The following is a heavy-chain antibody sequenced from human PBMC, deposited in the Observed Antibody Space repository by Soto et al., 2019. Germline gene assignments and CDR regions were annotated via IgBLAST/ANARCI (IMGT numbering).Heavy chain of an antibody. CDR3: AKDRTSNFWSAYFDS. D-gene: IGHD3-3*01. CDR2: ISYDGRHE. Sequence: QVQLVESGGGVVQPGRSLRLSSAVSGFTFSSYAMHWVRQAPGKGLEWVAVISYDGRHESYTDSVKGRFTISRDTSKNTLYLQMNSLRPEDTAVYYCAKDRTSNFWSAYFDSWGQGTLIAVSS. CDR1: GFTFSSYA. J-gene: IGHJ4*02. V-gene: IGHV3-30*04.